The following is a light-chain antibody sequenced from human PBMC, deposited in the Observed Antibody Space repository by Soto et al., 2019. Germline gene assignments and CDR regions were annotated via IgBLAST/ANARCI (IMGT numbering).Light chain of an antibody. J-gene: IGKJ4*01. CDR1: QGIRGY. Sequence: DIQLTQSPSFLSASVGDRITITCRASQGIRGYLAWYQQKPGKAPKVLISAASSLQAGVPSRFSGSGSGTEFTLTISCLQPEDFATHYCQQLNDYPLTFGGGTKVDIK. CDR2: AAS. CDR3: QQLNDYPLT. V-gene: IGKV1-9*01.